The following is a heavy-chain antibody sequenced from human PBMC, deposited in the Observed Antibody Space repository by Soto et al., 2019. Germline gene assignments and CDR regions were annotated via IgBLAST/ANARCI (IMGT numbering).Heavy chain of an antibody. J-gene: IGHJ4*02. CDR2: IIPIFGTA. CDR3: AGGDIVVVTATY. D-gene: IGHD2-21*02. Sequence: ASVKVSCKASGGTFSSYAISWVRQAPGQGLEWMGGIIPIFGTANYAQKFQGRVTITADKSTSTAYMELSSLRSEDTAVYYCAGGDIVVVTATYWGQGTLVTVSS. CDR1: GGTFSSYA. V-gene: IGHV1-69*06.